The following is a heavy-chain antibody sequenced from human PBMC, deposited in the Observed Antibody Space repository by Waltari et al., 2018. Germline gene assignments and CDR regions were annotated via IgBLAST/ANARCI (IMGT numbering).Heavy chain of an antibody. J-gene: IGHJ5*02. CDR2: IGGTHSNI. V-gene: IGHV3-21*01. D-gene: IGHD3-10*01. Sequence: EVRLAESGGGLVKPGGSLRLSCTASGFDFRDYDMNWVRQAPGTGLEGVSSIGGTHSNIFYADSVKGRFTVSRDNAKNSLYLQMDNLRAEDSGLYYCTRDLYGSGGDWFDPWGQGTLVTVSS. CDR3: TRDLYGSGGDWFDP. CDR1: GFDFRDYD.